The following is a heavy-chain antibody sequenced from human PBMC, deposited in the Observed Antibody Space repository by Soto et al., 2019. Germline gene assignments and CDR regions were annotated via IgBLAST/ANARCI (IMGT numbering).Heavy chain of an antibody. J-gene: IGHJ3*02. D-gene: IGHD2-15*01. CDR3: AKSLFGGPDI. CDR1: RFTFSTYA. CDR2: ISGGGGDT. V-gene: IGHV3-23*01. Sequence: RLSCAASRFTFSTYAMSWVRQAPGKGLEWVSGISGGGGDTSYADSVRGRFTCSRDNSKNTLYLQMNSLRAEDTTLYYCAKSLFGGPDIWGQGTMVTVS.